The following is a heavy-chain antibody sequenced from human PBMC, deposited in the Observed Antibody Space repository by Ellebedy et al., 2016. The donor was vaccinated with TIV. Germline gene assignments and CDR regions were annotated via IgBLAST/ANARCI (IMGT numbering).Heavy chain of an antibody. V-gene: IGHV3-72*01. Sequence: GESLKISXAASGFTFSAHYMDWVRQAPGKGLEWVGRTSDKANNYFTEYAASVRGRFTISRDDSKNSLFLQMNSLKTEDTAVYYCARVGGWASINTDYTDYWGQGTLVTVSS. CDR2: TSDKANNYFT. CDR1: GFTFSAHY. J-gene: IGHJ4*02. CDR3: ARVGGWASINTDYTDY. D-gene: IGHD4-11*01.